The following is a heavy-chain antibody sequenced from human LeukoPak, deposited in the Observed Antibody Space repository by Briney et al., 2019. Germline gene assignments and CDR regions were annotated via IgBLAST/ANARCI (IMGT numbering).Heavy chain of an antibody. D-gene: IGHD4-17*01. Sequence: SETLSLTCTVSGGSISSSSYYWGWIRQPPGKGLEWIGSIYYSGSTNYNPSLKSRVTISVDTSKNQFSLKLSSVTAADTAVYYCARWSTTVTTSWFDPWGQGTLVTVSS. CDR3: ARWSTTVTTSWFDP. V-gene: IGHV4-39*07. J-gene: IGHJ5*02. CDR2: IYYSGST. CDR1: GGSISSSSYY.